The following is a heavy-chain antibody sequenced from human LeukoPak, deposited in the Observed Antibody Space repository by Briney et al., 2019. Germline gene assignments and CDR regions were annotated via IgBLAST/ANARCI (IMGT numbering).Heavy chain of an antibody. CDR2: IKQDGSEK. Sequence: PGGSLRLSCAASGFTFSSYWMSWVRQAPGKGLEWVANIKQDGSEKYYVDSVKGRFTISRDNAKNSLYLQMNSLRAEDTAVYYCARGLELPPSWFDPWGQGTLVTVSS. J-gene: IGHJ5*02. D-gene: IGHD1-7*01. CDR3: ARGLELPPSWFDP. V-gene: IGHV3-7*01. CDR1: GFTFSSYW.